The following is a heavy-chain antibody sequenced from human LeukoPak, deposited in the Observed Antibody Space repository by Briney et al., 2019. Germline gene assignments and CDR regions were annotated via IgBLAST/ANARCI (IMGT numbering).Heavy chain of an antibody. Sequence: GGSLRLSCAASGFAFSNFWMSWVRQPPGKGLGWVANIKKDGSEINYVDSVKGRFTISRDNAKNSLYLQMNSLRAEDTAVYYCARDSLDYDIDYWGQGTLVTVSS. CDR1: GFAFSNFW. CDR2: IKKDGSEI. V-gene: IGHV3-7*01. D-gene: IGHD4-17*01. J-gene: IGHJ4*02. CDR3: ARDSLDYDIDY.